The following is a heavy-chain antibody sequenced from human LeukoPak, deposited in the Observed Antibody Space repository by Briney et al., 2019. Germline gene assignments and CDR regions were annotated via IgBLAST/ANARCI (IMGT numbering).Heavy chain of an antibody. CDR3: ARDRYYYDSSGYYGGKEFDP. CDR1: GFTFSSYE. Sequence: PGGSLRLSCAASGFTFSSYEMNWVRQAPGKGLEWVSSISSSSSYIYYADSVKGRFTISRDNAKNSLYLQMNSLRAEDTAVYYCARDRYYYDSSGYYGGKEFDPWGQGTLVTVSS. D-gene: IGHD3-22*01. CDR2: ISSSSSYI. J-gene: IGHJ5*02. V-gene: IGHV3-21*01.